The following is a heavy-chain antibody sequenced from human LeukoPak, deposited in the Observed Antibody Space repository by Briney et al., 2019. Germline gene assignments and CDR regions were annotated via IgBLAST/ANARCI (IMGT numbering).Heavy chain of an antibody. D-gene: IGHD4-17*01. CDR3: ARDCPPWRWYGDRTRLGEMSNDY. CDR2: ISAYNGNT. Sequence: ASVKVSCKASGYTFTSYAFRWVRQAPGQGLEWMGWISAYNGNTNYAQNLQGRVTMTTDTSTSTAYMELRSLRSDDTAVYYCARDCPPWRWYGDRTRLGEMSNDYWGQGTLVTVSS. CDR1: GYTFTSYA. V-gene: IGHV1-18*01. J-gene: IGHJ4*02.